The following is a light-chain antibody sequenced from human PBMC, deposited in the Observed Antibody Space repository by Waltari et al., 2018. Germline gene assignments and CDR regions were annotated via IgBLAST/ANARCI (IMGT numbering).Light chain of an antibody. CDR2: STH. V-gene: IGLV1-44*01. CDR3: ATWDDSLNGL. Sequence: QSVLTQPPSASGTPGQRVTISCSGSSSNIGSKRVNWYQQGSGAAPQLLIYSTHKRPSGVPDRFSGSKSGTSASLAISGLQSEDEAYYYCATWDDSLNGLFGGGTKLTVL. CDR1: SSNIGSKR. J-gene: IGLJ2*01.